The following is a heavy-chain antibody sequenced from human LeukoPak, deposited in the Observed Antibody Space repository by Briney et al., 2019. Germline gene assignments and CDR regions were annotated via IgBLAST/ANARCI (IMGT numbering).Heavy chain of an antibody. D-gene: IGHD4-11*01. Sequence: GASVKVSCKASGYTFTSYGISWVRQAPGQGLEWTGWISAYNGNTNYAQKLQGRVTMTTDTSTSTAYMELRSLRSDDTAVYYCARSARYSSLIGYDYWGQGTLVTVSS. V-gene: IGHV1-18*01. CDR1: GYTFTSYG. J-gene: IGHJ4*02. CDR2: ISAYNGNT. CDR3: ARSARYSSLIGYDY.